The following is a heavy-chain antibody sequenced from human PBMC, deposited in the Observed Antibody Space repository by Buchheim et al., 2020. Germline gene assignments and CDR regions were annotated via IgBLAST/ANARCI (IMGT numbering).Heavy chain of an antibody. D-gene: IGHD6-13*01. CDR1: GGTFSSYA. Sequence: QVQLVQSGAEVKKPGSSVKVSCKASGGTFSSYAISWVRQAPGQGLEWMGRTIPILGIANYAQKFQGRVTITADKSTSTAYMELSSLRSEDTAVYYCAREAAAGRDYYYYYGMDVWGQGTT. CDR2: TIPILGIA. CDR3: AREAAAGRDYYYYYGMDV. V-gene: IGHV1-69*04. J-gene: IGHJ6*02.